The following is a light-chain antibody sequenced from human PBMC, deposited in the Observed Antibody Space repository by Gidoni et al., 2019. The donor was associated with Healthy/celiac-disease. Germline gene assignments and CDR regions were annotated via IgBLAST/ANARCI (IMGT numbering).Light chain of an antibody. J-gene: IGKJ4*01. CDR3: QQRSNWAVT. CDR1: QSVSSY. V-gene: IGKV3-11*01. CDR2: DAS. Sequence: DIVLTQSPATLSFSPGARATLSCSARQSVSSYLAWYQQKPGQAPRLLIYDASNRATGIQARFSGSGAGTDFTRTSSSLEHEDFAGYYCQQRSNWAVTFGGGTKVEIK.